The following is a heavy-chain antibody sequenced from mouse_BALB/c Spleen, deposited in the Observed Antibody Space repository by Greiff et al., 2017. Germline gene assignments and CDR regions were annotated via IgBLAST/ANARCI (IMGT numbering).Heavy chain of an antibody. Sequence: LVESGGGLVQPGGSRKLSCAASGFTFSSFGMHWVRQAPEKGLEWVAYISSGSSTIYYADTVKGRFTISRDNPKNTLFLQMTSLRSEDTAMYYCARRGGNYGKDYAMDYWGQGTSVTVSS. CDR3: ARRGGNYGKDYAMDY. D-gene: IGHD2-1*01. V-gene: IGHV5-17*02. CDR1: GFTFSSFG. CDR2: ISSGSSTI. J-gene: IGHJ4*01.